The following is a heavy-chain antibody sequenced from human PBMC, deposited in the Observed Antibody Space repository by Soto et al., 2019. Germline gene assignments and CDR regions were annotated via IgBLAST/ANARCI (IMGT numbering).Heavy chain of an antibody. Sequence: QVQLVESGGGVVQPGRSLRLSCAASGFTLSNYGMHWVRQAPGKGLEWVAVLRDDADDAYYVDSVKGRFTISRDNSKNTLYLQMNYLRAEDTAVYYCARLYSSNSNWFDPWGQGTLVTVSS. V-gene: IGHV3-33*01. CDR2: LRDDADDA. CDR3: ARLYSSNSNWFDP. CDR1: GFTLSNYG. J-gene: IGHJ5*02. D-gene: IGHD6-19*01.